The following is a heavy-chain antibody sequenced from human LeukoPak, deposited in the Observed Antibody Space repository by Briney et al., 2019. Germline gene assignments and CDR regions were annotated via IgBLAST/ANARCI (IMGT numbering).Heavy chain of an antibody. J-gene: IGHJ3*02. CDR3: AGSRYANAWYSVYI. V-gene: IGHV4-59*02. D-gene: IGHD3-16*01. CDR2: LSHSGST. CDR1: GGSVSTYY. Sequence: PSETLSLTCTVSGGSVSTYYWSWIRQPPGRGLEWIGYLSHSGSTDSNPSLQSRVTTLVDTSKNQFSLKLTSVTAADTAVYYCAGSRYANAWYSVYILCQGAMVAVAS.